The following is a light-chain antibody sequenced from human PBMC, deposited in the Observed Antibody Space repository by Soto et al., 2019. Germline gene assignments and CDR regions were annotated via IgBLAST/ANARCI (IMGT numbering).Light chain of an antibody. CDR1: SSDVGTNNY. Sequence: QSALTQPAYVSGSPGQSITISCTGSSSDVGTNNYVSWYQQQPGKAPKLVIFDVRNRPSGISNRFSGSKSGNTASLTISGRQAEDEADFYCSSWTRNSNQVFGAGTKLTVL. CDR2: DVR. V-gene: IGLV2-14*03. CDR3: SSWTRNSNQV. J-gene: IGLJ1*01.